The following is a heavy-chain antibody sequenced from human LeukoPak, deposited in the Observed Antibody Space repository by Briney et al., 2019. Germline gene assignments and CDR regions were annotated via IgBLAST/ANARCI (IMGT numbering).Heavy chain of an antibody. V-gene: IGHV3-21*01. J-gene: IGHJ5*02. CDR1: GFTFSSYS. D-gene: IGHD3-10*01. CDR2: ISSSSSYI. CDR3: ARDLGTMVNWFDP. Sequence: GRSLRLSCAASGFTFSSYSMNWVRQAPGKGLEWVSSISSSSSYIYYADSVKGRFTISRDNAKNSLYLQMNSLRAEDTAVYYCARDLGTMVNWFDPWGQGTLVTVSS.